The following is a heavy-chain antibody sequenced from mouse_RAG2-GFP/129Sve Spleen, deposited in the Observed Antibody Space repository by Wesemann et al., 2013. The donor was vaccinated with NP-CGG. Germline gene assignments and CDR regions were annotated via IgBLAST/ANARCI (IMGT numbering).Heavy chain of an antibody. CDR2: ISSGGSYT. Sequence: MSWVRQTPDKRLEWVATISSGGSYTYYPDSVKGRFTISRDNAKNTLYLQMSSLKSEDTAMYYCARHVDWDFDYWGQGTTLTVSS. CDR3: ARHVDWDFDY. V-gene: IGHV5-6*01. D-gene: IGHD4-1*01. J-gene: IGHJ2*01.